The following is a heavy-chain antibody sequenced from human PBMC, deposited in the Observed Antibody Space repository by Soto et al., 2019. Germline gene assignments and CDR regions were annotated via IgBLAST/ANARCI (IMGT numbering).Heavy chain of an antibody. Sequence: SETLSLTCSVSGGSITNGAYYWTWIRQDPGKGLEWIGYIYHSGSTYYNPSLQSRVTMSVDTSKNQLSLKLRSVTAADTAVYFCARIRGGAAGNFDYWGQGTLVTVSS. J-gene: IGHJ4*02. CDR2: IYHSGST. CDR3: ARIRGGAAGNFDY. V-gene: IGHV4-31*03. CDR1: GGSITNGAYY. D-gene: IGHD6-13*01.